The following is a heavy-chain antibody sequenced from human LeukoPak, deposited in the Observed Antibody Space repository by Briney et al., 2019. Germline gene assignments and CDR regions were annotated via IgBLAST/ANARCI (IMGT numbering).Heavy chain of an antibody. CDR1: GFTFSDYY. CDR3: AIHKGGTTGYYYMDV. CDR2: ISSSGSTI. J-gene: IGHJ6*03. Sequence: GGSLRLSCAASGFTFSDYYMSWIRQAPGKGLEWVSYISSSGSTIYYADSVKGRFTISRDNAKNALYLQMNSRRDEATAEYYCAIHKGGTTGYYYMDVWGKGTTVTVSS. V-gene: IGHV3-11*01. D-gene: IGHD2-8*02.